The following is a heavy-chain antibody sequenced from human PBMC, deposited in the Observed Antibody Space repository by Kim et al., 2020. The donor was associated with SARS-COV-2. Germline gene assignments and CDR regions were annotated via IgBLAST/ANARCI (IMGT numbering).Heavy chain of an antibody. V-gene: IGHV4-59*13. Sequence: SETLSLTCTVSGASISNYYWNWIRQPPGKELEWMGYIFYSGTTNYNPSLKSRVTISLDTSKNQFSLKLTSVTAADTAVYFCARGGTNQLAQVWGPGTLVT. J-gene: IGHJ4*02. CDR3: ARGGTNQLAQV. CDR1: GASISNYY. CDR2: IFYSGTT. D-gene: IGHD2-2*01.